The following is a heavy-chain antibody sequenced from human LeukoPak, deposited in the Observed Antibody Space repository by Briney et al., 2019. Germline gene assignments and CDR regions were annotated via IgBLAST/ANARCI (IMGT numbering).Heavy chain of an antibody. V-gene: IGHV1-69*04. D-gene: IGHD3-22*01. CDR1: GYTFTNYD. CDR3: AKDRYYDNSANHYESES. CDR2: IIPILGIA. J-gene: IGHJ5*02. Sequence: ASVKVSCKASGYTFTNYDINWVRQAPGQGLEWMGRIIPILGIANYAQKFQGRVTITADKSTGTAYMELSSLRSEDTAVYYCAKDRYYDNSANHYESESWGQGPLVTVSS.